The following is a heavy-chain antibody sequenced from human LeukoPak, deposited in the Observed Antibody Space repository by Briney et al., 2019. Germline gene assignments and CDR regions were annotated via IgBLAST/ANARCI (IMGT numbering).Heavy chain of an antibody. CDR2: ISGSGVTT. J-gene: IGHJ4*02. D-gene: IGHD3-3*01. CDR3: VGTFTVFGVVSTID. V-gene: IGHV3-23*01. Sequence: TGGSLRLSCAASGFTFTNYAMSWVRQAPGKGLEWVSVISGSGVTTNYADSVKGRCTISRDNSKNTVYLQMNSLRADDTAVYYCVGTFTVFGVVSTIDWGQGTLVTVSS. CDR1: GFTFTNYA.